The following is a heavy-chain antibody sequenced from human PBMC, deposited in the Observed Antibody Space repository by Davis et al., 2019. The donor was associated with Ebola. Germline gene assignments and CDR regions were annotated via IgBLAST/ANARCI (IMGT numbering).Heavy chain of an antibody. D-gene: IGHD3-22*01. CDR3: ARVATIGVVHYHLDY. J-gene: IGHJ4*02. Sequence: GESLKISCAASGFTFSSYTMHWVRQAPGKGLEYVSAISSNGGSTYYANSVKGRFTISRDNSKNTLYLQMGSLRAEDMAVYYCARVATIGVVHYHLDYWGQGTLVTVSS. CDR1: GFTFSSYT. CDR2: ISSNGGST. V-gene: IGHV3-64*01.